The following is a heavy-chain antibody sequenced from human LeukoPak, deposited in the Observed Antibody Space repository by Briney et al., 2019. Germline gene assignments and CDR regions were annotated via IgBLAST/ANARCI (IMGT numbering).Heavy chain of an antibody. Sequence: PGGSLRLSCAASGFTFSSYAMHWVRQAPGKELEWVAVISYDGSNKYYADSVKGRFTISRDNSKNTLYLQMNSLRVEDTAIYYCARRGGSRGWGAFDIWGQGTIVTVSS. J-gene: IGHJ3*02. CDR3: ARRGGSRGWGAFDI. CDR2: ISYDGSNK. V-gene: IGHV3-30-3*01. CDR1: GFTFSSYA. D-gene: IGHD6-19*01.